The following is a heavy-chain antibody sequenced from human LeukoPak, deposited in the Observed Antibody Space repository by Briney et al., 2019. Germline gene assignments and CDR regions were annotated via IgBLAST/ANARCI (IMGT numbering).Heavy chain of an antibody. CDR3: AKDRSVGDNRGRWFDP. CDR1: GGSISSGDYY. J-gene: IGHJ5*02. Sequence: SETLSLTCTVSGGSISSGDYYWSWIRQPPGKGLEWIGYIYYSGSTYYNPSLKSRVTTSVDTSKNQFSLKLSSVTAADTAVYYCAKDRSVGDNRGRWFDPWGQGTLVTVSS. CDR2: IYYSGST. D-gene: IGHD2-21*01. V-gene: IGHV4-30-4*08.